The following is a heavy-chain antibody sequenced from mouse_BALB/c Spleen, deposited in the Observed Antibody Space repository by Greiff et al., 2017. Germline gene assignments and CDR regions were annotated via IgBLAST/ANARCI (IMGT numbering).Heavy chain of an antibody. CDR1: GYSFTGYF. Sequence: VQLQQSGPELVKPGASVKTSCKASGYSFTGYFMNWVMQSHGKSLEWIGRINPYNGDTFYNQKFKGKATLTVDKSSSTAHMELRSLASEDSAVYYCARGGNYAMDYWGQGTSVTVSS. CDR3: ARGGNYAMDY. V-gene: IGHV1-20*02. J-gene: IGHJ4*01. CDR2: INPYNGDT.